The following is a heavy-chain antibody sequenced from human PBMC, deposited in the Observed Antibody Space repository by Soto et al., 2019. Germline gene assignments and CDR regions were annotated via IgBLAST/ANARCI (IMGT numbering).Heavy chain of an antibody. V-gene: IGHV4-59*01. CDR2: IYYSGST. CDR3: ARAPPRYCSGGSCYNAFDI. J-gene: IGHJ3*02. D-gene: IGHD2-15*01. Sequence: QVQLQESGPGLVKPSETLSLTCTVSGGSISSYYWSWIRQPPGKGLEWIGYIYYSGSTNYNPSLKSRVTISVDTSKNQFSLKLSSVTAADTAVYYCARAPPRYCSGGSCYNAFDIWGQGTMVTVSS. CDR1: GGSISSYY.